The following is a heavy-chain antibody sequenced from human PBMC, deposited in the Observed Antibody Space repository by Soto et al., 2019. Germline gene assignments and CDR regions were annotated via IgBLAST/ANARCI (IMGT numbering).Heavy chain of an antibody. D-gene: IGHD2-2*01. CDR2: ISWNSGSI. CDR3: AKDGANCSSTSCYEPAVYYYYYMDV. J-gene: IGHJ6*03. Sequence: GGSLRLSCAASGFTFDDYAMHWVRQAPGKGLEWVSGISWNSGSIGYADSVKGRFTISRDNAKNSLYLQMNSLRAEDTALYYCAKDGANCSSTSCYEPAVYYYYYMDVWGKGTTVTVSS. V-gene: IGHV3-9*01. CDR1: GFTFDDYA.